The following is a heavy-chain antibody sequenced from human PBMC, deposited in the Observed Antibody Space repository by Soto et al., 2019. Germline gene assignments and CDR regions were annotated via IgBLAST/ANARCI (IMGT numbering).Heavy chain of an antibody. CDR1: GFTFSSYA. D-gene: IGHD6-19*01. CDR2: ISGSGGST. Sequence: GSLRLSCAASGFTFSSYAMSWVRQAPGKGLEWVSAISGSGGSTYYADSVKGRFTISRDNSKNTLYLQMNSLRAEDTAVYYCDQTARAVAAAEYFQHWGQGTLVTVYS. V-gene: IGHV3-23*01. J-gene: IGHJ1*01. CDR3: DQTARAVAAAEYFQH.